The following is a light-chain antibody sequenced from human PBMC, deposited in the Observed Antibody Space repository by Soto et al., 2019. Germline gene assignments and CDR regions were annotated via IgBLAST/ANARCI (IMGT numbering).Light chain of an antibody. CDR3: SSNTSSNTVV. J-gene: IGLJ2*01. Sequence: SVLTQPASVSGSPGQSATISCSGASSEVGGYNYVSWNQQHPGKAPKFMIYDGSNRPSGVSNRFSGSKSGNTASLTIAGLQAEDEADYYSSSNTSSNTVVFGGGTKLTVL. CDR1: SSEVGGYNY. CDR2: DGS. V-gene: IGLV2-14*01.